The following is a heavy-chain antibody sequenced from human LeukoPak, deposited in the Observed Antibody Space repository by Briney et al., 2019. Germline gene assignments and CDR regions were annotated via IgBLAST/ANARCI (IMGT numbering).Heavy chain of an antibody. V-gene: IGHV4-59*11. D-gene: IGHD2-15*01. CDR2: IYYSGST. Sequence: SETLSLTCTVSGGSISSHYWSWIRQPPGKGLEWIGYIYYSGSTNYNPSLKSRVTISVDTSKNQFSLKLSSVTAADTAVHYCARARGGFDYWGQGTLVTVSS. CDR1: GGSISSHY. J-gene: IGHJ4*02. CDR3: ARARGGFDY.